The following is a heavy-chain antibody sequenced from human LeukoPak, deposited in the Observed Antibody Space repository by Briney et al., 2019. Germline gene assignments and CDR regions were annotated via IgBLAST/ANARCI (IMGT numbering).Heavy chain of an antibody. V-gene: IGHV4-30-2*05. CDR2: IYHSGST. J-gene: IGHJ2*01. CDR1: GGSISSGGYY. D-gene: IGHD3-10*01. CDR3: AREVGDDIGPERYFDL. Sequence: SETLSLTCTVSGGSISSGGYYWSWIRQPPGKGLEWIGYIYHSGSTYYNPSLKSRVTISVDTSKNQFSLKLSSVTAADTAVYYCAREVGDDIGPERYFDLWGRGTLVTVSS.